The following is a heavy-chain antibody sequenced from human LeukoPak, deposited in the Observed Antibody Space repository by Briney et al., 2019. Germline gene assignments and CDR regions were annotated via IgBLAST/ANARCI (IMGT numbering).Heavy chain of an antibody. Sequence: HPGGSLRLSCAASGFTFSSYWMSWVRQAPGKGLEWVANIKQDGSEKYYVDSVKGRFTVSRDNAKNSLYLQMNSLRAEDTAVYYCARGYDILTGYSDYWGQGTLVTVSS. J-gene: IGHJ4*02. V-gene: IGHV3-7*04. CDR2: IKQDGSEK. D-gene: IGHD3-9*01. CDR3: ARGYDILTGYSDY. CDR1: GFTFSSYW.